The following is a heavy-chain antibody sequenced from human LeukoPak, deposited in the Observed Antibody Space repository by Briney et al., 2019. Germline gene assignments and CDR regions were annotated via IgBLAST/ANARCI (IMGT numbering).Heavy chain of an antibody. CDR1: GGSVSSGSYY. D-gene: IGHD1-1*01. CDR2: IYYSGST. J-gene: IGHJ4*02. Sequence: SETLSLTCTVSGGSVSSGSYYWRWIRQPPGKGLEWIGYIYYSGSTNYNPSLKSRVTISVDTSKNQFSLKLSSVTAADTAVYYCAREKWNGDYVDYWGQGTLVTVSS. V-gene: IGHV4-61*01. CDR3: AREKWNGDYVDY.